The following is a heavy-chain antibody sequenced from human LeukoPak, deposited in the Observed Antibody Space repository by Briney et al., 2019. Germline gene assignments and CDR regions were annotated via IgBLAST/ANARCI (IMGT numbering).Heavy chain of an antibody. CDR3: AKDRGIRSFDY. D-gene: IGHD3-16*01. CDR1: GASISSYF. Sequence: PSETLSLTCTVSGASISSYFWTWIRQPPGKGLEWIGYIYYSGSANYNPSLKSRVTISVDTSKNQFSLKLSSVTAADTAVYYCAKDRGIRSFDYWGQGTLVTVSS. CDR2: IYYSGSA. J-gene: IGHJ4*02. V-gene: IGHV4-59*01.